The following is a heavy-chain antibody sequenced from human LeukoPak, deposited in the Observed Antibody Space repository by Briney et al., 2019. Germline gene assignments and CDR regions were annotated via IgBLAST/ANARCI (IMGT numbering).Heavy chain of an antibody. V-gene: IGHV3-48*04. Sequence: GGSLRLSCAASGFTFSSYSMNWVRQTPERGLEWISFISSSDSPIYYADSVKGRFTISRDNAKNSLYLQMNSLRAEDTAVYYCATTATHIYYYGMDVWGQGTTVTVPS. CDR1: GFTFSSYS. CDR3: ATTATHIYYYGMDV. D-gene: IGHD2-21*02. CDR2: ISSSDSPI. J-gene: IGHJ6*02.